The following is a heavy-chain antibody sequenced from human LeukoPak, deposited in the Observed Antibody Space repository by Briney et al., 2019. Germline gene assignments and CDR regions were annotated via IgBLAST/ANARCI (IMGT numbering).Heavy chain of an antibody. Sequence: PGGSLRLSCVASGLAFSSYSMHWVRQAPGKGLEWVGVISYDGSDEYYTDSVKGRFTISRDNSKNTLYLQMNSLRAEDTAVYYCAKDQLLTDWGQGTLVTVSS. CDR3: AKDQLLTD. V-gene: IGHV3-30*04. CDR1: GLAFSSYS. D-gene: IGHD1-14*01. CDR2: ISYDGSDE. J-gene: IGHJ4*02.